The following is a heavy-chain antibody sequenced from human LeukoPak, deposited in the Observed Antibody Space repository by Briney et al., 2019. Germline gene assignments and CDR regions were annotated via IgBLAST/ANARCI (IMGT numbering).Heavy chain of an antibody. D-gene: IGHD2-2*01. J-gene: IGHJ4*02. Sequence: PGGSLRLSCAASGFTFSSYSMNWVRQAPGKGLEWVSSISSSSSYIYYADSVKGRFTISRDNAKNSLYLQMNSLRAEDTAVYYCAKLRDIVVVPADGDGGVGFDYWGQGTLVTVSS. CDR2: ISSSSSYI. CDR3: AKLRDIVVVPADGDGGVGFDY. V-gene: IGHV3-21*01. CDR1: GFTFSSYS.